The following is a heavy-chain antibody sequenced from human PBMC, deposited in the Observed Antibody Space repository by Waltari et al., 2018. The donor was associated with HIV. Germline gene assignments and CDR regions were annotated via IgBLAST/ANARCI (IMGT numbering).Heavy chain of an antibody. Sequence: QVQLVESGGGVVQPGGSLRLSCTSSGLIFRSYGFHWFRQAPGSGLGWCALIWTDARVTYYVDALKGRFTISRDNSQNTLYLQMDSLTAEDTAVYYCARAGPYSGSYPYYFDYWGQGTLVTVSS. D-gene: IGHD1-26*01. J-gene: IGHJ4*02. CDR3: ARAGPYSGSYPYYFDY. CDR1: GLIFRSYG. CDR2: IWTDARVT. V-gene: IGHV3-33*01.